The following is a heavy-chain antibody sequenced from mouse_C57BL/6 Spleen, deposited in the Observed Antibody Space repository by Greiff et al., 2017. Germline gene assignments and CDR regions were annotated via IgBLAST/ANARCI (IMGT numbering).Heavy chain of an antibody. D-gene: IGHD1-1*01. CDR1: GYTFTSYW. CDR3: AREGTTDWFAY. V-gene: IGHV1-52*01. Sequence: VQLQQSGAELVRPGSSVKLSCKASGYTFTSYWMHWVKQRPIQGLEWIGNIDPSDSETHYNQKFKDKATLTVDKSSSTAYMQLSSLTSEDSAVYYCAREGTTDWFAYWGQGTLVTVSA. J-gene: IGHJ3*01. CDR2: IDPSDSET.